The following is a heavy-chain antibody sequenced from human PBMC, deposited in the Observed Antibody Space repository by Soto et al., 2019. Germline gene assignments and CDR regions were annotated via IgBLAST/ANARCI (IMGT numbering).Heavy chain of an antibody. D-gene: IGHD6-13*01. CDR1: GCSISGTTYS. CDR3: ARGQGAAAGHSSFYY. J-gene: IGHJ4*02. V-gene: IGHV4-30-2*01. CDR2: IYDSGNT. Sequence: QLQLQESGSGLVKPSQTLSLTCAVAGCSISGTTYSWLWIRQPPGKGLEWIGYIYDSGNTYYNPSLKSPFSISVDRSKNQFSLKLSSVTAADTAVYYCARGQGAAAGHSSFYYWGQRALVTVSS.